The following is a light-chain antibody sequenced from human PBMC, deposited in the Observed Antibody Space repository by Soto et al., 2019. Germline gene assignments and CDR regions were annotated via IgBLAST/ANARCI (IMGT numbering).Light chain of an antibody. V-gene: IGKV3-15*01. CDR1: QSVSSN. CDR3: HQYNNWPRT. CDR2: DAS. Sequence: VLTQSPATLSVSPGERATLSCRASQSVSSNLAWYQQKPGQAPRLLIYDASTRATGIPARFSGSGSGTEFTLTISSLQSEDFAVYYCHQYNNWPRTFGQGTKVDIK. J-gene: IGKJ1*01.